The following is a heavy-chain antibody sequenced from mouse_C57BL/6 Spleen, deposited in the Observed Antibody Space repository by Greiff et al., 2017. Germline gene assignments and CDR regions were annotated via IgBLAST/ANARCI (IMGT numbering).Heavy chain of an antibody. CDR3: AKLGRGRYFDV. Sequence: VQLQQPGAELVMPGASVKLSCKASGYTFTSYWMHWVKQRPGQGLEWIGEIDPSDSYTNYNQKFKGKFTLTVDKSSSAAYMQLSSLTSEDSAVDYCAKLGRGRYFDVWGTGTTVTVSA. CDR2: IDPSDSYT. J-gene: IGHJ1*03. CDR1: GYTFTSYW. V-gene: IGHV1-69*01. D-gene: IGHD4-1*01.